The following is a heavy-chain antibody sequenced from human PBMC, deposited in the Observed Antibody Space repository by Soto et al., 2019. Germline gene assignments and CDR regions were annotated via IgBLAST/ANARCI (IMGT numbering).Heavy chain of an antibody. V-gene: IGHV3-23*01. CDR3: AKRTVGWYFDL. J-gene: IGHJ2*01. CDR2: ISGSGGST. CDR1: GFTFSRYA. Sequence: GSLRLSCAACGFTFSRYAMSWVRQAPGKGLEWVSAISGSGGSTYYADSVKGRFTISRDNSKNTLYLQMNSLRAEDTAVYYCAKRTVGWYFDLWGRGTLVTVSS. D-gene: IGHD4-17*01.